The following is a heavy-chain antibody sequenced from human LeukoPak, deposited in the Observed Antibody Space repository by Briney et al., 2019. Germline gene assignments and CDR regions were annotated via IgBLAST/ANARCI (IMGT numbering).Heavy chain of an antibody. D-gene: IGHD2-15*01. V-gene: IGHV4-59*08. J-gene: IGHJ5*02. Sequence: SETLSLTCTVSGGSISSYYWSWIRQPPGKGLEWIGYIYYSGSTNYNPSLKSRVTISVDTSKNQFSLKLSSVPAADRAVYYCARRPASSLNWFDPWGQGTLVTVSS. CDR3: ARRPASSLNWFDP. CDR1: GGSISSYY. CDR2: IYYSGST.